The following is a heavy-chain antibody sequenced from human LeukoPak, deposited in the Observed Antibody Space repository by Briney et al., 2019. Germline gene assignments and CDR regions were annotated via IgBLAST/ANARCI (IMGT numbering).Heavy chain of an antibody. CDR3: ARDSSSWYWLDY. CDR1: GFTFSSYS. V-gene: IGHV3-21*01. CDR2: ISSSSSYI. J-gene: IGHJ4*02. D-gene: IGHD6-13*01. Sequence: GGSLRLSCAASGFTFSSYSMNWVRQAPGKGLEWVSSISSSSSYIYYADSVKGRFTISRDNAKNSLYLQMNSLRAEDTAVYYCARDSSSWYWLDYWGQGTLVTVSS.